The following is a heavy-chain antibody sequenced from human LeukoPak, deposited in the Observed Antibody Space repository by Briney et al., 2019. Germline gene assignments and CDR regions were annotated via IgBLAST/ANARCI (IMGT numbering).Heavy chain of an antibody. V-gene: IGHV1-3*01. CDR1: GYTFTSYA. Sequence: ASVTVSCKASGYTFTSYATHWVRQAPGQRLEWMGWINAGNGNTKYSQKFQGRVTITRDTSASTAYMELSSLRSEDTAVYYCARGKGIAAAGPTWFDPWGQGTLVTVSS. CDR2: INAGNGNT. D-gene: IGHD6-13*01. J-gene: IGHJ5*02. CDR3: ARGKGIAAAGPTWFDP.